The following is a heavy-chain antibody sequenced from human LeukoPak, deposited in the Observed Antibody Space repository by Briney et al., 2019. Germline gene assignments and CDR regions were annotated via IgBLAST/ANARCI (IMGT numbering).Heavy chain of an antibody. CDR1: GFTFSSYA. Sequence: PGGSLRLSCAASGFTFSSYAMSWVRQAPGKGLVWVSRINSDGSSTSYADSVKGRFTISRDNAKNTLYLQMNSLRAEDTAVYYCARGPPYSYGDYWGQGTLVTVSS. CDR3: ARGPPYSYGDY. V-gene: IGHV3-74*01. D-gene: IGHD5-18*01. CDR2: INSDGSST. J-gene: IGHJ4*02.